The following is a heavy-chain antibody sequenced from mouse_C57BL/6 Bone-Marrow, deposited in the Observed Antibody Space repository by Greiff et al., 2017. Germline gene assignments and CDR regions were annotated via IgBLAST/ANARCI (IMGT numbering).Heavy chain of an antibody. CDR1: GYSITSGYY. V-gene: IGHV3-6*01. CDR2: ISSDGSN. CDR3: ASDKDYYCRVGFAY. J-gene: IGHJ3*01. D-gene: IGHD1-1*01. Sequence: ESGPGLVKPSQSLSLTCSVTGYSITSGYYWNWIRQFPGNKLVWMGYISSDGSNNYNPSLKNRISTPRDTSNIEFCLKLKSVTTEDTATYYCASDKDYYCRVGFAYWGQGTLVTVSA.